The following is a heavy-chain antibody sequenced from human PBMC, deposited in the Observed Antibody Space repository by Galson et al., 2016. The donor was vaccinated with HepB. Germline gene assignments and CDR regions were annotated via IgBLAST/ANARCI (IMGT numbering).Heavy chain of an antibody. V-gene: IGHV3-7*03. CDR1: GFTFSSYW. D-gene: IGHD3-10*01. Sequence: SLRLSCAASGFTFSSYWMSWVRQAPGKGLEWVANVKRDRSERYYVDSVKGRFTISRDNAKNSLFLQMNSLRVEDTAVYYCARGANRGRPFDYWGQGTLVTVSS. J-gene: IGHJ4*02. CDR3: ARGANRGRPFDY. CDR2: VKRDRSER.